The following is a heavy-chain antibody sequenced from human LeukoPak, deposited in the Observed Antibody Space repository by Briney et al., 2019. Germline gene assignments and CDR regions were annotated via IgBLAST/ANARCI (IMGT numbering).Heavy chain of an antibody. CDR3: ARHLSGVTGYTYGRGIDY. CDR2: IKKDGSEK. Sequence: GGTLRLSCAASGFTLSSYGMSWVRQAPGKGLEWVANIKKDGSEKYYVDSVKGRFTISRDNAKKSLYLQMNSLRAEDTAVYYCARHLSGVTGYTYGRGIDYWGQGTLVTVSS. V-gene: IGHV3-7*01. CDR1: GFTLSSYG. D-gene: IGHD5-18*01. J-gene: IGHJ4*02.